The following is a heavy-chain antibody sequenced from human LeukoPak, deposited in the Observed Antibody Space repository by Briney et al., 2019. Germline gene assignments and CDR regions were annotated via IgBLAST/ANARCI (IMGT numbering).Heavy chain of an antibody. J-gene: IGHJ4*02. V-gene: IGHV3-23*01. CDR2: ISVCGGST. CDR1: GFTFSSFA. Sequence: GGPLRLSCPAYGFTFSSFAMSWVRQAPGPWLEWFSSISVCGGSTYYADSVKGRFTISRDNSKNTLYLQMNSLRAEDTAVYYCAKAVRVDMITFGGVIVYPYYFDYWGQGTLVTVSS. CDR3: AKAVRVDMITFGGVIVYPYYFDY. D-gene: IGHD3-16*02.